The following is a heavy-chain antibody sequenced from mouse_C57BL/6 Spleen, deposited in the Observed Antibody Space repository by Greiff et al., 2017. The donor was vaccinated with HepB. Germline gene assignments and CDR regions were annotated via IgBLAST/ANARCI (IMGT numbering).Heavy chain of an antibody. CDR2: IYPGDGDT. D-gene: IGHD2-4*01. CDR1: GYAFSSSW. Sequence: VQLQQSGPELVKPGASVKISCKASGYAFSSSWMNWVKQRPGKGLEWIGRIYPGDGDTNYNGKFKGKATLTADKSSSTAYMQLSSLTSEDSAVYFCARLGLRQGYYYAMDYWGQGTSVTVSS. V-gene: IGHV1-82*01. J-gene: IGHJ4*01. CDR3: ARLGLRQGYYYAMDY.